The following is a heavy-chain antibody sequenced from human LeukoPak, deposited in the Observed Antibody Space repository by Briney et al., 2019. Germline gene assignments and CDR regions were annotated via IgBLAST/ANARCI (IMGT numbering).Heavy chain of an antibody. CDR1: GYTFTSYG. Sequence: ASVKVSCKASGYTFTSYGISWVRQAPGQGLEWMGWISAYNGNTNYAQKLQGRVTMTTDTSTSTAYMELSSLRSGDTAVYYCAKTRITYATDAFDIWGQGTMVTVSS. CDR3: AKTRITYATDAFDI. V-gene: IGHV1-18*01. CDR2: ISAYNGNT. D-gene: IGHD3-10*01. J-gene: IGHJ3*02.